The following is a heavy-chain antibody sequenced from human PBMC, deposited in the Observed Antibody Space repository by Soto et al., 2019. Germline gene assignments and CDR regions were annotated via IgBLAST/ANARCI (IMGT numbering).Heavy chain of an antibody. CDR3: AKGFGISWQYYLDY. Sequence: EVQLLESGGGLVQPGGSLRLSCVASGFSFASYAMNWVRQAPGKGLEWVSGIRGSGGSTYYADSVKGRFTISRDNSKNTLYLQLSSLRVEDTAVYYCAKGFGISWQYYLDYWGQGTLVTVSS. D-gene: IGHD3-10*01. V-gene: IGHV3-23*01. J-gene: IGHJ4*02. CDR1: GFSFASYA. CDR2: IRGSGGST.